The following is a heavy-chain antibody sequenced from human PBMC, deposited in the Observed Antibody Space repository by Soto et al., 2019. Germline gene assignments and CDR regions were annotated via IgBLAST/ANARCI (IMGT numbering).Heavy chain of an antibody. Sequence: EGSLRLSCAASGFTFSSYAMSWVRQAPGKGLEWVSAISGSGGSTYYADSVKGRFTISRDNSKNTLYLQMNSLRAEDTAVYYCAKDLGIGSGSYYPPYFDYWGQGTLVTVSS. CDR1: GFTFSSYA. J-gene: IGHJ4*02. CDR2: ISGSGGST. V-gene: IGHV3-23*01. D-gene: IGHD3-10*01. CDR3: AKDLGIGSGSYYPPYFDY.